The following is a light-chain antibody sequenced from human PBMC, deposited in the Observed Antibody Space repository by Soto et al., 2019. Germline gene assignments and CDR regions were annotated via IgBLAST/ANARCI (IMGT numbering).Light chain of an antibody. CDR1: QTISSW. CDR2: KAS. V-gene: IGKV1-5*03. J-gene: IGKJ1*01. Sequence: IQIAPSPSTLSASGGRKGTLPFRASQTISSWLAWYQQKPGKAPKLLIYKASTLKSGVPSRFSGSGSGTEFTLTISSLQPDDFATYYCQHYNSYSEAFGQGTKVDIK. CDR3: QHYNSYSEA.